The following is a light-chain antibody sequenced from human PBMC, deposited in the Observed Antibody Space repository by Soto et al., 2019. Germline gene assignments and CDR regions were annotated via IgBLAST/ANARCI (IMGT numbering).Light chain of an antibody. CDR1: SSDVGGYNY. V-gene: IGLV2-14*01. CDR2: DVS. J-gene: IGLJ2*01. CDR3: SSSTSSSTYVV. Sequence: QSALTQPASVSGSPGQSITISCTGTSSDVGGYNYVSWYQQHPGKAPKLMIYDVSNRPSGVSNRFSGSKSGNTASLTISGLQAEDEADYYCSSSTSSSTYVVFGGGTKVTVL.